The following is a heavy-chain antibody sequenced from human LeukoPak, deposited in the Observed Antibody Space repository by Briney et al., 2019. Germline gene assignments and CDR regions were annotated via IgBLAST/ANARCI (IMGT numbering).Heavy chain of an antibody. CDR3: ATSGRNFDWLLPTLDY. D-gene: IGHD3-9*01. CDR2: FDPEDGET. V-gene: IGHV1-24*01. CDR1: GYTLTELS. J-gene: IGHJ4*02. Sequence: ASVKVSCKVSGYTLTELSMHWVRQAPGKGLEWMGGFDPEDGETIYAQKFQGRVTMTEDTSTDTAYMELSSLRSEDTAVYYCATSGRNFDWLLPTLDYWGQGTLATVSS.